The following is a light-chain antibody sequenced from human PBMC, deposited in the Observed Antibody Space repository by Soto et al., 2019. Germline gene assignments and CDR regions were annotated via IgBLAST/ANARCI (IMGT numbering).Light chain of an antibody. CDR2: GAS. Sequence: EIVMTQSPATLSVSPGERATLSCRASHSVSSNLAWYQQKPGQAPRLLIYGASTRATGIPASFSGSVSRTEFTLTISRLQSEDFAVYCWQQYNTWWTFGQGTKVDIK. CDR3: QQYNTWWT. J-gene: IGKJ1*01. CDR1: HSVSSN. V-gene: IGKV3-15*01.